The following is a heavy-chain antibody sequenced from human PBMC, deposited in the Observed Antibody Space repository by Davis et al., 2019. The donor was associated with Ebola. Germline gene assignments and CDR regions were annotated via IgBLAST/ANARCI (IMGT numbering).Heavy chain of an antibody. CDR2: IYYSGST. V-gene: IGHV4-39*07. D-gene: IGHD6-19*01. Sequence: SETLSLTCTVSGGSISSSSYYWGWIRQPPGKGLEWIGSIYYSGSTYYNPSLKSRVTISVDTSKNQFSLKLSSVTAADTAVYYCARDLGSSGWYFQWFDPWGQGTLVTVSS. CDR1: GGSISSSSYY. J-gene: IGHJ5*02. CDR3: ARDLGSSGWYFQWFDP.